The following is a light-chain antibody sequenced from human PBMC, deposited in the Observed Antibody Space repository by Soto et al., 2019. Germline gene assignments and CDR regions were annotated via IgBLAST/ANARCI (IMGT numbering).Light chain of an antibody. Sequence: ALTQPASVSGSPGQSITISCTGTSSDVGSYNLVSWYQQHPGKAPKLMIYEVSKRPSGVSNRFSGSKSGNTASLTISGLQAEDEADYYCCSYAGSSTLFVFGTGTKAPS. CDR2: EVS. V-gene: IGLV2-23*02. J-gene: IGLJ1*01. CDR3: CSYAGSSTLFV. CDR1: SSDVGSYNL.